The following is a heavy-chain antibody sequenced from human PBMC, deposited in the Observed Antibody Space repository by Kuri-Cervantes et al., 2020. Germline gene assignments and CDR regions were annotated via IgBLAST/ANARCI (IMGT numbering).Heavy chain of an antibody. CDR1: GGTFSSYA. CDR2: IIPIFGTA. V-gene: IGHV1-69*05. Sequence: SVKVSCKASGGTFSSYAISWVRQAPGQGLEWMGGIIPIFGTANYAQKFQGRVTITTDESTSTAYMELSSLRSEDTAVYYCARGSKRGSYGGRQKKHDYWGQGTLVTVSS. CDR3: ARGSKRGSYGGRQKKHDY. D-gene: IGHD1-26*01. J-gene: IGHJ4*02.